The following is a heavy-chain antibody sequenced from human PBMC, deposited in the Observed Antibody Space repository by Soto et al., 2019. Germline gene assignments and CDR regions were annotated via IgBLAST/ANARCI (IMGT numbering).Heavy chain of an antibody. V-gene: IGHV3-7*01. CDR2: IKQDGSEK. J-gene: IGHJ4*02. D-gene: IGHD4-17*01. CDR1: GFTFSNYW. CDR3: ARGGYMYYGDYDY. Sequence: GSLRLSCAASGFTFSNYWMSWVRQAPGKGLEWVANIKQDGSEKYYVDSVKGRFTISRDNAKNSLYLQMNSLRAEDTAVYYWARGGYMYYGDYDYWGQGTLVTVSS.